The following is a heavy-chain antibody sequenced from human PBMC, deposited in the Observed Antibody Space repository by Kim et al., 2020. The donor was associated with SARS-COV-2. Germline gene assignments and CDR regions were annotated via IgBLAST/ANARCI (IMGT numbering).Heavy chain of an antibody. CDR2: MNEDGSDK. CDR3: VRGPQSGSGY. D-gene: IGHD1-26*01. CDR1: GFTFSNYW. Sequence: GGSLRLSCAASGFTFSNYWMHWVRQAPGKGLEWVANMNEDGSDKYYVASVRGRFSISRDNAKSSLFLQMNSLRAEDTAVYYCVRGPQSGSGYWGQGALVT. J-gene: IGHJ4*02. V-gene: IGHV3-7*01.